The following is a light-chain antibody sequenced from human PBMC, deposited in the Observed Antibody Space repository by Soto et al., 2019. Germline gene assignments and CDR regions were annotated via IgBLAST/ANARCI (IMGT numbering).Light chain of an antibody. Sequence: DIQMTQSPSSLSASVGDRVTITCRASQSISNYLNWYQQKPGKAPNLLIFAASSLQSGVPSRFSGSGSGTDFTLTISSLQPEDFATYYCQQSYGTPSTFGPGTKVDIK. J-gene: IGKJ3*01. CDR3: QQSYGTPST. V-gene: IGKV1-39*01. CDR1: QSISNY. CDR2: AAS.